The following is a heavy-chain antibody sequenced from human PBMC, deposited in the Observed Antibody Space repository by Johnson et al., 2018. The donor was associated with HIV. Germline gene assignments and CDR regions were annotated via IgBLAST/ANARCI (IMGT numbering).Heavy chain of an antibody. Sequence: VQLVESGGGLVQPGGSLRLSCAASGFTFSSYDMHWVRQATGKGLEWVSAIGTAGDTYYPGSVKGRFTISRDNSKNTLYLQMNSLRAEDTAVHYCAKVRYYDNWGQGTMVTVSS. CDR1: GFTFSSYD. CDR3: AKVRYYDN. J-gene: IGHJ3*02. D-gene: IGHD1-26*01. CDR2: IGTAGDT. V-gene: IGHV3-13*01.